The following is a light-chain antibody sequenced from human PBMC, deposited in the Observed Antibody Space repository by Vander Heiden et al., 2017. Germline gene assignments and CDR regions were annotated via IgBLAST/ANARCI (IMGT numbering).Light chain of an antibody. Sequence: DTQMTQPPPSLSASVGDRVTITCRASQSISSYLNWYQQKPGKAPKLLIYAASSLQSGVPSRFSGSGSGTDFTLTISSLQPEDFATYYCQQSYSTPLTFGGGTKVEIK. V-gene: IGKV1-39*01. CDR1: QSISSY. CDR3: QQSYSTPLT. CDR2: AAS. J-gene: IGKJ4*01.